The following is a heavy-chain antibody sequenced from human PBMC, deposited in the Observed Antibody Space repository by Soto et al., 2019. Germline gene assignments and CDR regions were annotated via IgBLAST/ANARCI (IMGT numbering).Heavy chain of an antibody. Sequence: QVQLVESGGGVVQPGRSLRLSCAASGFTFSTYAMHWVRQAPGKGLEWVSVISYDGSNEYYADSVKGRFTISRDNSKNTLYLQMNSLRAEDTAVYYCARAVVVAATDFDYWGQGTLVTVSS. CDR1: GFTFSTYA. J-gene: IGHJ4*02. V-gene: IGHV3-30-3*01. CDR2: ISYDGSNE. CDR3: ARAVVVAATDFDY. D-gene: IGHD2-15*01.